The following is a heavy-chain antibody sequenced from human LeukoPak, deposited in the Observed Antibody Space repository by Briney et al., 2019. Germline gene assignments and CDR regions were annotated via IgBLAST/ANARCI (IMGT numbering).Heavy chain of an antibody. CDR2: IYYSGST. Sequence: SETLSLTCTVSGGSISSYYWSWIRQPPGKGLEWIGYIYYSGSTNYNSSLKSRVTISVDTSKNQFSLKLSSVTAADTAVYYCARMSWGYYYMDVWGKGTTVTVSS. CDR3: ARMSWGYYYMDV. D-gene: IGHD3-16*01. V-gene: IGHV4-59*01. CDR1: GGSISSYY. J-gene: IGHJ6*03.